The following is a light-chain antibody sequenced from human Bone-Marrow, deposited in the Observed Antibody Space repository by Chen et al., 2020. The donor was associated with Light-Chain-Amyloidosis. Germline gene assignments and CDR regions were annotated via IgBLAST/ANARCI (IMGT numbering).Light chain of an antibody. CDR2: GSS. V-gene: IGKV3-20*01. Sequence: EIVLTQSTGTLSLSPGEGAHLSCRASQTRSSNYLTWYQQKFGQAPRLLIYGSSSSATDIPDRCPGSESRTHFTLSVNILEPEDCAMYYCQQYRTSPLAFRGGTQVEIK. J-gene: IGKJ4*01. CDR1: QTRSSNY. CDR3: QQYRTSPLA.